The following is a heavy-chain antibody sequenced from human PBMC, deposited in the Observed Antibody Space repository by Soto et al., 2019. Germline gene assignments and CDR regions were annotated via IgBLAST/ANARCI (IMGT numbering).Heavy chain of an antibody. J-gene: IGHJ6*02. Sequence: GESLKISCKGSGYSFTSYWIGWVRQMPGKGLEWMGIIYPGDSDTRYSPSFQGQVTISADKSISTAYLQWSSLKASDTAMYYCAVVVAATPNYYYYGMDVWGQGTTVTVSS. V-gene: IGHV5-51*01. D-gene: IGHD2-15*01. CDR1: GYSFTSYW. CDR2: IYPGDSDT. CDR3: AVVVAATPNYYYYGMDV.